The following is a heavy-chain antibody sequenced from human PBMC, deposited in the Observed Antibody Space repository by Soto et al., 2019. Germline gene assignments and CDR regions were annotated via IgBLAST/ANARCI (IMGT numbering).Heavy chain of an antibody. V-gene: IGHV1-18*01. CDR2: INTYNGNT. CDR3: AMVDVYVTPSPQDV. J-gene: IGHJ6*02. D-gene: IGHD3-16*01. Sequence: SVKVXXKASGYSXXRYGIAWARXAPGQGLEWMGWINTYNGNTNYAQNLQGRVTLTTDTSTSTAYMELTSLRSNDTAIYYCAMVDVYVTPSPQDVWGQGTTVIVSS. CDR1: GYSXXRYG.